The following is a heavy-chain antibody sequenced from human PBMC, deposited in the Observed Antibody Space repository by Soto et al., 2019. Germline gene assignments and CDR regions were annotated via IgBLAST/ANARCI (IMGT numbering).Heavy chain of an antibody. CDR2: HSNDGITK. CDR1: TTTFSSSG. D-gene: IGHD3-9*01. J-gene: IGHJ6*02. V-gene: IGHV3-30*02. CDR3: EKDGPHFDVDV. Sequence: PGGSLRLSCAASTTTFSSSGWHWVRQAPGRGLEWVAFHSNDGITKTYGDSVKGRFTISRDNSEKMVFLQMNSLRSDDTAIYYCEKDGPHFDVDVWGQGTTVTFSS.